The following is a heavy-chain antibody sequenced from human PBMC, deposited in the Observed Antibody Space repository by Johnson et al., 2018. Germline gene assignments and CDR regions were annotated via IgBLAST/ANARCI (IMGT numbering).Heavy chain of an antibody. D-gene: IGHD3-10*01. Sequence: VQLVESGGGLVQPGRSVRLSCSASGFTFGDYAMHWVRQSPGKGLEWVSGISWNSGSIGYADSVKGRFPISRDNAKNSLYLPMNSVRAEDTALYYCAKDMTYGSGSSSLGLDVWGQGTTVTVSS. J-gene: IGHJ6*01. CDR3: AKDMTYGSGSSSLGLDV. CDR1: GFTFGDYA. V-gene: IGHV3-9*01. CDR2: ISWNSGSI.